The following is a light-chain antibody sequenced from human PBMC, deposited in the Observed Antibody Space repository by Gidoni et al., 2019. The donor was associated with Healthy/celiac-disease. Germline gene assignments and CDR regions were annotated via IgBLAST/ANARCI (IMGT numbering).Light chain of an antibody. CDR1: QRVNSN. CDR3: QQYNNWPPLT. V-gene: IGKV3-15*01. Sequence: EIVMTQSPATLSVSPGERATLSCRASQRVNSNLAWYQQKPGQAPRLLIYGASTRATGIPARFSGSGSGTEFTLTISSLQSEDFAVYYCQQYNNWPPLTFGPGTKVDIK. CDR2: GAS. J-gene: IGKJ3*01.